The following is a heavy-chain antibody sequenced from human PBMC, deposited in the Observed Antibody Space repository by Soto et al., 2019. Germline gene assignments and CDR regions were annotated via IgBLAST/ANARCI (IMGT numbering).Heavy chain of an antibody. CDR1: GFTFSSYA. D-gene: IGHD3-10*01. CDR3: ARGQQGVLDY. J-gene: IGHJ4*02. CDR2: ISGSGAGA. Sequence: GGSLRLSCAASGFTFSSYAMSWVRQAPGKGLEWVSAISGSGAGAYYADSVKGRFTISRDNSKNTLYLQMNSLRAEDTAVYYCARGQQGVLDYWGQGTLVTVSS. V-gene: IGHV3-23*01.